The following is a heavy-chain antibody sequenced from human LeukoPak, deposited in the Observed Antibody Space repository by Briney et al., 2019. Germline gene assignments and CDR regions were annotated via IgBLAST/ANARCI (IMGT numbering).Heavy chain of an antibody. Sequence: ASVKVSCKASGYTFTGYYMHWVRQAPGQGLEWMGWINPNSGGTNYAQKFQGRVTVTRDTSISTAYMELSRLRSDDTAVYYCARDLIHNWNDFPVIDYWGQGTLVTVSS. V-gene: IGHV1-2*02. CDR2: INPNSGGT. D-gene: IGHD1-20*01. CDR3: ARDLIHNWNDFPVIDY. CDR1: GYTFTGYY. J-gene: IGHJ4*02.